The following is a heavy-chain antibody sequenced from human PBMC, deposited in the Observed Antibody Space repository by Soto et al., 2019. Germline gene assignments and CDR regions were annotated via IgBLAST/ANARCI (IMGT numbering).Heavy chain of an antibody. Sequence: PSETLSLTCTVSGGSISSSSYYWGWIRQPPGKGPEWIGSIYYSGSTYYNPSLKSRVTISVDTSKNQFSLKLSSVTAADTAVYYCVTVDYGMDVWGQGTTVTVSS. V-gene: IGHV4-39*01. CDR3: VTVDYGMDV. CDR1: GGSISSSSYY. J-gene: IGHJ6*02. D-gene: IGHD4-17*01. CDR2: IYYSGST.